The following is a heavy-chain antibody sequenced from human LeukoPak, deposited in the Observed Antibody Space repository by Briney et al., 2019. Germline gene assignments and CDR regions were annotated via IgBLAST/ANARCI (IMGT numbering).Heavy chain of an antibody. Sequence: PGGSLRLSCAASGFTFRNYWMHWVRQPPGKGLVWVSSIEGDGSRINYAGSVKGRFTISRDNAENTLYLQMNSLRAEGTAVYFCARATSGTSYEYWGQGTLVTVSS. CDR3: ARATSGTSYEY. J-gene: IGHJ4*02. D-gene: IGHD3-10*01. V-gene: IGHV3-74*01. CDR1: GFTFRNYW. CDR2: IEGDGSRI.